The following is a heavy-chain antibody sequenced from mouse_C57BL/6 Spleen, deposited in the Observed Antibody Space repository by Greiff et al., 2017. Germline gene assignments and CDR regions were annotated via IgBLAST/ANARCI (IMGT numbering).Heavy chain of an antibody. CDR2: IWSGGST. J-gene: IGHJ2*01. CDR1: GFSLTSYG. Sequence: VQLKESGPGLVQPSQSLSITCTVSGFSLTSYGVHWVRQSPGKGLEWLGVIWSGGSTDYIAAFISRLSISKDNSKRQVFFKMHRLQADDTDIYYCARGIYYGSLYYFAYWGQGTTLTVSA. CDR3: ARGIYYGSLYYFAY. D-gene: IGHD1-1*01. V-gene: IGHV2-2*01.